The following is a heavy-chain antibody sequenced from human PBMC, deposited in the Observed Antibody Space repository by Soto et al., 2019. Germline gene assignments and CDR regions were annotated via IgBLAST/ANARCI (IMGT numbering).Heavy chain of an antibody. CDR3: SRVSNVYYYLEY. CDR1: GFSLSDYW. CDR2: ITRDGSST. J-gene: IGHJ4*02. D-gene: IGHD3-10*01. V-gene: IGHV3-74*01. Sequence: EVQLVESGGGLVQPGGSLRLSCEASGFSLSDYWLHWVRQAHGEGLVWLSRITRDGSSTNYADSVKGRFTISIDNAKYTFLHIENMLLFEDTVVDYCSRVSNVYYYLEYWGQGTLFTVSS.